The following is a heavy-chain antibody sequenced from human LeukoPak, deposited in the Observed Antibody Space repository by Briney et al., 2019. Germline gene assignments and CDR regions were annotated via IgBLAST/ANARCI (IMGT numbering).Heavy chain of an antibody. D-gene: IGHD2-2*01. Sequence: GASVKVSCKASGYTFTAYYMHWVRQAPGQGLEWMGWINPNSGFTNYAQKFQGRVTTTRDTSISTAYMELSRLRSDDTAVYYCARLADCSSSSCRSFDYWGQGTLVTVSS. V-gene: IGHV1-2*02. CDR2: INPNSGFT. J-gene: IGHJ4*02. CDR3: ARLADCSSSSCRSFDY. CDR1: GYTFTAYY.